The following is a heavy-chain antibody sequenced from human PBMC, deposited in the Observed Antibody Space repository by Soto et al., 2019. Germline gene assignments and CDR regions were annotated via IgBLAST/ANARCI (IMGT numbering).Heavy chain of an antibody. CDR3: AKSRIAVAGPFDN. J-gene: IGHJ4*02. CDR1: GFTFNNFA. Sequence: AGSLRLSCAASGFTFNNFAMSCVRQAPSKGLEWVSSITLNERRYDADSVKGRFTISRDNAKNTVYLQMNSLRVEDTAVYYCAKSRIAVAGPFDNWGQGTVVTVSS. CDR2: ITLNERR. V-gene: IGHV3-23*01. D-gene: IGHD6-19*01.